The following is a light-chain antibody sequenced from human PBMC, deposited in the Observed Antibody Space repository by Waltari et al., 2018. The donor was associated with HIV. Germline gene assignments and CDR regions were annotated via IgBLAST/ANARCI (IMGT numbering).Light chain of an antibody. V-gene: IGLV1-47*01. CDR3: AVWDNSLSAQV. CDR1: RSHIGNNY. CDR2: WNT. J-gene: IGLJ3*02. Sequence: SVLPPSPSISGTPGQRVAISCSGRRSHIGNNYVSWYQQVPGTTPKLLSLWNTQRPSGVPDRFSGAGSGTAASLAISGLRSDDEANYYCAVWDNSLSAQVFGGGTTLTVL.